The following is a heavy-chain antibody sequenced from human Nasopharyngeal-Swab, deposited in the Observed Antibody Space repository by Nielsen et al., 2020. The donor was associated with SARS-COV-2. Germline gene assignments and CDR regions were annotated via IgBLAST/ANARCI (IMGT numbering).Heavy chain of an antibody. CDR1: EFTFSSYS. D-gene: IGHD5-18*01. CDR2: ISSSTSYI. J-gene: IGHJ3*02. CDR3: ARARGYSYDEAFDI. Sequence: GESLKISCAASEFTFSSYSMNWVRQAPGKGLEWVSSISSSTSYIYYADSVKGRFTISRDNAKNSLYLQMNNLRAEDTAVYYCARARGYSYDEAFDIWGQGTMVTVSS. V-gene: IGHV3-21*01.